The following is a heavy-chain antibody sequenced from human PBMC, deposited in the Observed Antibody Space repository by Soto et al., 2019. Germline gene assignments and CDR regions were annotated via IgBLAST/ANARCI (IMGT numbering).Heavy chain of an antibody. CDR3: ARPPAYCTNGVCYEADYGMDV. V-gene: IGHV5-51*01. CDR2: IYPGDSDT. CDR1: GYSFTSYW. D-gene: IGHD2-8*01. Sequence: PGESLKISCKGSGYSFTSYWIGWVRQMPGKGLEWMGIIYPGDSDTRYSPSFQGQVTISADKSISTAYLQWSSLKASDTAMYYCARPPAYCTNGVCYEADYGMDVWGQGTTVTVSS. J-gene: IGHJ6*02.